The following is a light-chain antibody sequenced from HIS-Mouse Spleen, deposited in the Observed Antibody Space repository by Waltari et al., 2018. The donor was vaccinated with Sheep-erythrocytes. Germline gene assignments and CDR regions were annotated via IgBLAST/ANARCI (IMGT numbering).Light chain of an antibody. CDR2: EVS. CDR3: SSYAGSNNLV. J-gene: IGLJ2*01. Sequence: QSALTQPPSASGSPGQSVTISCPGTSSAVGGYNSFSWYQQHPGKAPKLMIYEVSKRPSGVPDRFSGSKSGNTASLTVSGLQAEDEADYYCSSYAGSNNLVFGGGTKLTVL. V-gene: IGLV2-8*01. CDR1: SSAVGGYNS.